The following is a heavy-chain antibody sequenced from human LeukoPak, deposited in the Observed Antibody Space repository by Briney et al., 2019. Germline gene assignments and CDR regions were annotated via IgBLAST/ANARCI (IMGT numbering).Heavy chain of an antibody. D-gene: IGHD3-3*01. Sequence: GGSLRLSCAASGFTFSSYWMSWVRQAPGKGLEWVSVIYSGGSTYYADSVKGRFTISRDNSKNTLYLQMNSLRAEDTAVYYCARERPYYDFWSGYYTGWFDPWGQGTLVTVSS. V-gene: IGHV3-53*01. CDR3: ARERPYYDFWSGYYTGWFDP. CDR1: GFTFSSYW. J-gene: IGHJ5*02. CDR2: IYSGGST.